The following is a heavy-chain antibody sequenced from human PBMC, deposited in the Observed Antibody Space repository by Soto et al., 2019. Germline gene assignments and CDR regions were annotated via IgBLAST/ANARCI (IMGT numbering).Heavy chain of an antibody. CDR3: ARSPRGGAYGNWYFDL. CDR1: GFTFCTPA. D-gene: IGHD5-12*01. J-gene: IGHJ2*01. CDR2: IIVSGGTT. Sequence: EVQLLESGGGLIQPGGSLGIPCAALGFTFCTPAMGWVRLAPGRGLELVSVIIVSGGTTYYADSVKGRFTISRDNSKNTLYLQMNSLGDEDTAIYYCARSPRGGAYGNWYFDLWGRGTLVTVSS. V-gene: IGHV3-23*01.